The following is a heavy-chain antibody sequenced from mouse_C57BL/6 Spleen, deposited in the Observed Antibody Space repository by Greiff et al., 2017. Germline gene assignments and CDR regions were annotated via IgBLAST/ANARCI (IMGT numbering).Heavy chain of an antibody. CDR2: ILPGSGST. Sequence: QVQLQQSGAELMKPGASVKLSCKATGYTFTGYWIEWVKQRPGHGLEWIGEILPGSGSTNDNEKFKGKATFTADTSSNTAYMQLSSLTTEDSAIYYCARGIYYGSSLYAMDYWGQGTSVTVSS. D-gene: IGHD1-1*01. CDR1: GYTFTGYW. CDR3: ARGIYYGSSLYAMDY. J-gene: IGHJ4*01. V-gene: IGHV1-9*01.